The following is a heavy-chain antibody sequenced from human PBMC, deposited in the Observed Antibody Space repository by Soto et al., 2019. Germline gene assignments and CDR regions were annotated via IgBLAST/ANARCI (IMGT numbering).Heavy chain of an antibody. CDR3: AKSHRNIWSRGVSTHPTTYYYGMDV. Sequence: GGSLRLSCAASGFTFSSYAMHWVRQAPGKGLEWVAVVSYSGGNEYYADSVKGRFTISRDNSKNTVYVQMNSLRAEDTAVYYCAKSHRNIWSRGVSTHPTTYYYGMDVWGQGTTVTVSS. CDR2: VSYSGGNE. V-gene: IGHV3-30*18. D-gene: IGHD1-1*01. J-gene: IGHJ6*02. CDR1: GFTFSSYA.